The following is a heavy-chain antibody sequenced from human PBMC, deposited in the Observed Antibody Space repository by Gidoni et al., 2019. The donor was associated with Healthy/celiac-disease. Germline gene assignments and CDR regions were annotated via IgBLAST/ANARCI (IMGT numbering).Heavy chain of an antibody. CDR2: ISGSGGST. V-gene: IGHV3-23*01. CDR3: AKDRGVLRYFDWLSPLDY. CDR1: GFTFSSYA. J-gene: IGHJ4*02. Sequence: EVQLLESGGGLVQPGGYLRLSCAASGFTFSSYAMSWVRQAPWKGLEWVSAISGSGGSTYYADSVKCRFTISRDNAKNTLYLQMNSLRAEDTAVYYCAKDRGVLRYFDWLSPLDYWGQGTLVTVSS. D-gene: IGHD3-9*01.